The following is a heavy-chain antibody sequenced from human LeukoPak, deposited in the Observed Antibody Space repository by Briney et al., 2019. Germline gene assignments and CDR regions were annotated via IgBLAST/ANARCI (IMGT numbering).Heavy chain of an antibody. D-gene: IGHD3-10*01. CDR2: INHSGST. CDR3: ATSPHTRGVSLVFDY. Sequence: PSETLSLTCAVYGGSFSGYYWSWIRQPPGKGLEWIGEINHSGSTNYNPSLKSRVTISVDTSKNQFSLKLSSVTAADTAVYYCATSPHTRGVSLVFDYWGQGTLVTVSS. J-gene: IGHJ4*02. CDR1: GGSFSGYY. V-gene: IGHV4-34*01.